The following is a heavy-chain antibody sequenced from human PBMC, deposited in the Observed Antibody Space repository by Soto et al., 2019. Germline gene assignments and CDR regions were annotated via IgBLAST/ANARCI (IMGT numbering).Heavy chain of an antibody. Sequence: GGSLRLSCAASGFTFSTYAMNWVRQAPGKGLEWVSYISGSSGGSTYYADSVKGRFTISRDNSKNTLFLQMYSLRVEDTAVFYCAKLSRSPGGFRSLCWGRESRVTVSS. V-gene: IGHV3-23*01. CDR2: ISGSSGGST. D-gene: IGHD2-21*01. J-gene: IGHJ4*02. CDR3: AKLSRSPGGFRSLC. CDR1: GFTFSTYA.